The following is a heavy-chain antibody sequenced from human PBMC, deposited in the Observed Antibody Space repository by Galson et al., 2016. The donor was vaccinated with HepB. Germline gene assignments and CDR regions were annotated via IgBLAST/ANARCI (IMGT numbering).Heavy chain of an antibody. D-gene: IGHD5-12*01. Sequence: SLRLSCAGSGFTFNNYWMHWVRQAPGKGLVWVSRINPEGSGTNYADSVRGRFTISRDRAKNTLYLQMNSLRDDDTAVYYCARDTPSGLDYWGQGTLVTVSS. CDR2: INPEGSGT. CDR1: GFTFNNYW. V-gene: IGHV3-74*01. CDR3: ARDTPSGLDY. J-gene: IGHJ4*02.